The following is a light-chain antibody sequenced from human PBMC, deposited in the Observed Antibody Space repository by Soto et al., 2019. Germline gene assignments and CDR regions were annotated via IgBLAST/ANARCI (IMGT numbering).Light chain of an antibody. Sequence: QSVLTQPPSASGTPGQRVTISCSGSSSNIGSNPVNWYQQFPGTAPKLLIYNNNQRPSGAPDRFSGSKSGTSASLAISGLQSEDEADYYCATWDDSLSGVVFGGGTKLTVL. CDR1: SSNIGSNP. J-gene: IGLJ2*01. V-gene: IGLV1-44*01. CDR2: NNN. CDR3: ATWDDSLSGVV.